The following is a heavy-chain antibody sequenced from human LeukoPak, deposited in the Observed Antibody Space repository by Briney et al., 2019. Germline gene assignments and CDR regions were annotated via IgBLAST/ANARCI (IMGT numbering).Heavy chain of an antibody. V-gene: IGHV4-59*02. CDR3: ARVAPHIVVVTAILSRDYYYGMDV. Sequence: SETLSLTCTVSGGSVSSYYWSWIRQPPGKGLEWIGYIYYSGSTNYNPSLKSRVTISVDTSKNQFSLKLSSVTAADTAVYYCARVAPHIVVVTAILSRDYYYGMDVWGQGTTVTVPS. J-gene: IGHJ6*02. D-gene: IGHD2-21*02. CDR2: IYYSGST. CDR1: GGSVSSYY.